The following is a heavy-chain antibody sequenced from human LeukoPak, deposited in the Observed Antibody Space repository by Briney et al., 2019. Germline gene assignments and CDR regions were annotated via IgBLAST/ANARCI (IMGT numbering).Heavy chain of an antibody. CDR2: ISSSSSYI. V-gene: IGHV3-21*04. Sequence: GGSLRLSCAASGFTFSSYSMNWARQAPGKGLEWVSSISSSSSYIYYADSVKGRSKNTVYLQMNSLRAEDTAVYYCAKGKVNHDGAFDLWGQGTMVTVSS. J-gene: IGHJ3*01. CDR1: GFTFSSYS. CDR3: AKGKVNHDGAFDL. D-gene: IGHD1-14*01.